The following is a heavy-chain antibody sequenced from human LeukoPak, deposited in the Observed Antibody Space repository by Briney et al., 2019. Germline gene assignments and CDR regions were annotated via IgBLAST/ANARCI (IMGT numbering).Heavy chain of an antibody. V-gene: IGHV3-30*18. CDR1: GFTFCSYG. CDR3: AKDRYYYDSSGYFFDY. CDR2: ISYDGSNK. Sequence: GRSLRLSCAASGFTFCSYGMHWVRQAPGKGLEWVAVISYDGSNKYYADSVKGRFTISRDNSKNTLYLQMNSLRAEDTAVYYCAKDRYYYDSSGYFFDYWGQGTLVTVSS. D-gene: IGHD3-22*01. J-gene: IGHJ4*02.